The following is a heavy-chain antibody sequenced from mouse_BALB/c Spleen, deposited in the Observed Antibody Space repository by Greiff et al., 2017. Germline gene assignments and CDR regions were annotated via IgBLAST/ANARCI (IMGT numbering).Heavy chain of an antibody. V-gene: IGHV1-28*01. CDR1: GYSFTSYY. CDR3: ARGEYGNYYYAMDY. D-gene: IGHD2-10*02. CDR2: IDPFNGGT. J-gene: IGHJ4*01. Sequence: VQLQQSGPELMKPGASVKISCKASGYSFTSYYMHWVKQSHGKSLEWIGYIDPFNGGTSYNQKFKGKATLTVDKSSSTAYMHLSSLTSEDSAVYYCARGEYGNYYYAMDYWGQGTSVTVSS.